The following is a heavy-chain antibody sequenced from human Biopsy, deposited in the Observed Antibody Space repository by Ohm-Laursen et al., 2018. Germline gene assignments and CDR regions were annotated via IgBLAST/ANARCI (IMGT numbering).Heavy chain of an antibody. D-gene: IGHD2-2*01. CDR3: ARGRRHCSGTCSRWYFDL. J-gene: IGHJ2*01. V-gene: IGHV1-2*02. Sequence: SVKVSCKASGYTFTAFSVHWLRQAPGQGLEWMGWINPKSGDTDYPQNFQGRVSMTRDTSVSTAYMDLSRLRSDDTAVYYCARGRRHCSGTCSRWYFDLWGRGTLVTVSS. CDR2: INPKSGDT. CDR1: GYTFTAFS.